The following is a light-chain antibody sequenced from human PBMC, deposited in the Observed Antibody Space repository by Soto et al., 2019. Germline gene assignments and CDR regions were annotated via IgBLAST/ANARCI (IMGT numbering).Light chain of an antibody. Sequence: EIVMTQSPATLSVSPGERATLSCRASQSIYTELAWYQQKPGQPPRLLCYSASTRATVVPARLTGSGSGSEFTLTISWLQSADFAVYYCQQGHNWPITFGQGTRLEV. CDR1: QSIYTE. J-gene: IGKJ2*01. CDR2: SAS. V-gene: IGKV3-15*01. CDR3: QQGHNWPIT.